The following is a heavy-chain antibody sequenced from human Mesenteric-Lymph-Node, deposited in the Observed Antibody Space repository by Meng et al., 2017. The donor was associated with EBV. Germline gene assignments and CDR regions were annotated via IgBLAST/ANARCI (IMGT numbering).Heavy chain of an antibody. V-gene: IGHV2-5*02. CDR1: VFSLSTSGVG. D-gene: IGHD1-26*01. CDR2: IYWDDDK. CDR3: AHGQARGAFDY. Sequence: HTTCQESRPTLVKPTQTLTLPCIFAVFSLSTSGVGVGWIRQPPGKALEWLALIYWDDDKRYSPSLKSRLTITKDTSKNQVVLTMTNMDPVDTATYYCAHGQARGAFDYWGQGTLVTVSS. J-gene: IGHJ4*02.